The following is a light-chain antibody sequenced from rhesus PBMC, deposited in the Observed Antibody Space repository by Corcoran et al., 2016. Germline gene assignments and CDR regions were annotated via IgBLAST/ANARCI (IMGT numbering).Light chain of an antibody. CDR3: KSHTRSGAYI. CDR2: EVS. CDR1: SGDIGGYNR. V-gene: IGLV2-13*03. J-gene: IGLJ1*01. Sequence: QAAPTQSPSVSGSPGQSVTISCTGTSGDIGGYNRVSWYQQHPGKAPKLMIYEVSKRPSGVSDRFSGSKSGNTASLTISGLRAEDEADYYCKSHTRSGAYIIGGGTRLTV.